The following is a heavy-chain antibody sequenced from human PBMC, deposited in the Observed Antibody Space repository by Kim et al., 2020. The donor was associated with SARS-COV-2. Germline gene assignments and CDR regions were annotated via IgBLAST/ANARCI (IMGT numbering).Heavy chain of an antibody. CDR3: TRYIAAAGTDY. D-gene: IGHD6-13*01. Sequence: TEYAASVKGRFTISRDDSKSIAYLQMNSLKTEDTAVYYCTRYIAAAGTDYWGQGTLVTVSS. J-gene: IGHJ4*02. CDR2: T. V-gene: IGHV3-49*02.